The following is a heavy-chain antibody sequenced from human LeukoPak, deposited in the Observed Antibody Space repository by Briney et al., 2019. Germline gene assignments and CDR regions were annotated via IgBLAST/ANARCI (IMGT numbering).Heavy chain of an antibody. CDR2: INHSGST. J-gene: IGHJ6*02. D-gene: IGHD2-2*01. CDR3: AAPLPAAIRSPNYYGMDV. CDR1: GGSFNGYY. Sequence: SETLSLTCAVYGGSFNGYYWSWIRQPPGKGLEWIGEINHSGSTNYNPSLKSRVTISVDTSKNQFSLKLSSVTAADTAVYYCAAPLPAAIRSPNYYGMDVWGQGTTVTVSS. V-gene: IGHV4-34*01.